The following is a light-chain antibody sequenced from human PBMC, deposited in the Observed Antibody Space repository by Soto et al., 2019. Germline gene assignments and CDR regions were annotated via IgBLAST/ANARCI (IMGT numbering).Light chain of an antibody. Sequence: DIQMTQSPSSLSVSVGDRVTITCRASQSISSYLNWYQQKPGKAPKLLVYAASSLRSGVPSRFSGSGSGTDFTLTISSLQPEDFATYYCQQSYSSPYAFGQGTKLEIK. CDR2: AAS. J-gene: IGKJ2*01. CDR3: QQSYSSPYA. CDR1: QSISSY. V-gene: IGKV1-39*01.